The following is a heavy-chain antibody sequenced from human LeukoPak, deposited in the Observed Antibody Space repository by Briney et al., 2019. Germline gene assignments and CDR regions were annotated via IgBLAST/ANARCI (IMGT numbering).Heavy chain of an antibody. CDR3: ARDRTGGATFLSWFDP. Sequence: SETLSLTCTVSGGSISSGSYYWSWIRQPAGKGLERIGRIYTSGSTNYNPSLKSRVTISVDTSKNQFSLKLSSVTAADTAVYYCARDRTGGATFLSWFDPWGQGTLVTVSS. CDR2: IYTSGST. J-gene: IGHJ5*02. D-gene: IGHD1-26*01. V-gene: IGHV4-61*02. CDR1: GGSISSGSYY.